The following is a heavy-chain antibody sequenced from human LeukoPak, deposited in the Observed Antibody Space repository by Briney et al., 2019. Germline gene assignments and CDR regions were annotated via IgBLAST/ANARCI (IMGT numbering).Heavy chain of an antibody. CDR3: ATVLRYFDWLLAEYFQH. CDR2: IYSGGST. Sequence: GGSLRLSCAASGFTVSSKYMSWVRQAPGKGLEWVSVIYSGGSTYYADSVKGRFTISRDNSKNTLYLQMNSLRAEDTAVYYCATVLRYFDWLLAEYFQHWGQGTLVTVSS. J-gene: IGHJ1*01. V-gene: IGHV3-53*05. CDR1: GFTVSSKY. D-gene: IGHD3-9*01.